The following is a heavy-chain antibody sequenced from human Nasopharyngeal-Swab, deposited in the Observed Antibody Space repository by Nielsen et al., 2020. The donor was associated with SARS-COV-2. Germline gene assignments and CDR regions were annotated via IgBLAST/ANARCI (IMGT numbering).Heavy chain of an antibody. D-gene: IGHD6-13*01. J-gene: IGHJ4*02. CDR1: GGSISSYY. CDR3: ARYQLYSSSWYFDY. Sequence: SETLSLTCTVSGGSISSYYWSWIRQPPGKGLEWIGEINHSGSTNYNPSLKSRVTISVDTSKNQFSLKLSSVTAADTAVYYCARYQLYSSSWYFDYWGQGTLVTVSS. CDR2: INHSGST. V-gene: IGHV4-34*01.